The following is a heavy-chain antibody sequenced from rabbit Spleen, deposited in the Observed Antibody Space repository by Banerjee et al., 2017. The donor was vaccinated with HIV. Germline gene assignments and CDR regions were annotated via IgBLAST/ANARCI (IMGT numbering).Heavy chain of an antibody. V-gene: IGHV1S45*01. CDR1: GFSFSDNYY. J-gene: IGHJ6*01. CDR2: IYTGSSSGFT. CDR3: ARDTGSSFSSYGMDL. D-gene: IGHD8-1*01. Sequence: QERLVESGGGLVQPEGSLALTCTASGFSFSDNYYICWVRQAPGKGLEWIACIYTGSSSGFTYSATWAKGRFTISKTSSTTVTLQMTSLTVADTATYFCARDTGSSFSSYGMDLWGPGTLVTVS.